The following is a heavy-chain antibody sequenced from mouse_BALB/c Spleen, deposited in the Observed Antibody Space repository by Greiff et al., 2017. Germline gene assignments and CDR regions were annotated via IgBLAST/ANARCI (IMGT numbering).Heavy chain of an antibody. CDR3: TRQLVLPWFAY. D-gene: IGHD3-1*01. CDR2: ISYSGST. J-gene: IGHJ3*01. V-gene: IGHV3-2*02. Sequence: EVKLMESGPGLVKPSQSLSLTCTVTGYSITSDYAWNWIRQSPGNKLECMGYISYSGSTSYTPSLQSRITITRDTSKNQFFLQLKSVTTEDTATYYCTRQLVLPWFAYWGQGTLVTVSA. CDR1: GYSITSDYA.